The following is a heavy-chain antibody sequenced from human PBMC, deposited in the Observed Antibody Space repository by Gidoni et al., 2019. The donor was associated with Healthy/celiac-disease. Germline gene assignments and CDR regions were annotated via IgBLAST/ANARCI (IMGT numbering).Heavy chain of an antibody. V-gene: IGHV3-66*01. Sequence: EVQLVESGGGLVQPGGSLRLSCAASGFTVSSNYMSWVRQAPGKGLEWVSVIYSGVSTYSADAVKGRFTISRDNSKNTLYLQMNSLRAEDTAVYYCVTQGELAYWGQGTLVTVSS. J-gene: IGHJ4*02. CDR3: VTQGELAY. CDR2: IYSGVST. CDR1: GFTVSSNY. D-gene: IGHD1-26*01.